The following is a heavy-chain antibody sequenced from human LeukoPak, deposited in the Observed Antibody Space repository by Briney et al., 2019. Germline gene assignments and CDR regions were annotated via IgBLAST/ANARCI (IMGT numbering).Heavy chain of an antibody. CDR1: GYTFTGYY. CDR2: INPNSGGT. Sequence: ASVKVSCKASGYTFTGYYMHWVRQAPGQGLEWMGRINPNSGGTNYAQKFQGRVTMTRDTSISTAYMGLSRLRSDDTAVYYCARAYYYGSGSYSRFDPWGQGTLVTVSS. J-gene: IGHJ5*02. V-gene: IGHV1-2*06. CDR3: ARAYYYGSGSYSRFDP. D-gene: IGHD3-10*01.